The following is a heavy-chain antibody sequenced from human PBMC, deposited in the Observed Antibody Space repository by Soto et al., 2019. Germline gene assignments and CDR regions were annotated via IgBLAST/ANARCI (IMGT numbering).Heavy chain of an antibody. J-gene: IGHJ6*02. Sequence: SETLSLTCAVYGGSFSGYYWSWIRQPPGKGLEWIGEINHSGSTNYNPSLKSRVTISVDTSKNQFSLKLSSVTAADTAVYYCARLRRYYYGMDVWGQGTTVTVSS. CDR3: ARLRRYYYGMDV. V-gene: IGHV4-34*01. D-gene: IGHD4-17*01. CDR1: GGSFSGYY. CDR2: INHSGST.